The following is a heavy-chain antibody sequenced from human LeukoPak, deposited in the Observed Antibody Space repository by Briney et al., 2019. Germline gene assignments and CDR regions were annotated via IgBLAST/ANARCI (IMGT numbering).Heavy chain of an antibody. D-gene: IGHD2-21*02. J-gene: IGHJ4*02. CDR3: ARHGMLAYCGGDCYYPFDY. CDR2: IYYSGST. CDR1: GGSISSSSYY. V-gene: IGHV4-39*01. Sequence: SETLSLTCTVSGGSISSSSYYWGWIRQPPGKGLEWTGSIYYSGSTYYNPSLKSRVTISVDTSKDQFSLKLSSVTAADTAVYYCARHGMLAYCGGDCYYPFDYWGQGTLVTVSS.